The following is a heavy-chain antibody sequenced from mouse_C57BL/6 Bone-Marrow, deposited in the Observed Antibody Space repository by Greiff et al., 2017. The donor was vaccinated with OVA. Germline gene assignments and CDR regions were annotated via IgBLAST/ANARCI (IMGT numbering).Heavy chain of an antibody. V-gene: IGHV1-50*01. D-gene: IGHD2-1*01. J-gene: IGHJ2*01. Sequence: QVQLQQSGAELVKPGASVKLSCKASGYTFTSYWMQWVKQRPGQGLEWIGEIDPSDSYTNYNQKFKGKATLTVDTSSSTAYMQLSSLTSEDTAVYYCAREEDYGNRDYWGQGTTLTVSS. CDR1: GYTFTSYW. CDR3: AREEDYGNRDY. CDR2: IDPSDSYT.